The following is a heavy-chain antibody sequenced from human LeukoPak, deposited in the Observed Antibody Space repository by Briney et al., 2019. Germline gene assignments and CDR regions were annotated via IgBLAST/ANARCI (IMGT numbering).Heavy chain of an antibody. CDR2: TYYRSKLYN. V-gene: IGHV6-1*01. CDR3: AREDTTVTHFDY. Sequence: QTLSLTCAISGDSFSSNSAAWNWIRQSPSRGLEWLGRTYYRSKLYNDYAVSVKSLITINPDTSKNQFSLQLNSVTPEDTAVYYCAREDTTVTHFDYWGQGTLVTVSS. D-gene: IGHD4-17*01. J-gene: IGHJ4*02. CDR1: GDSFSSNSAA.